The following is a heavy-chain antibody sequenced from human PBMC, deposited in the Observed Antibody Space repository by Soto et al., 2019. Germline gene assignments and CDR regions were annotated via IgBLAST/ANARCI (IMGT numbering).Heavy chain of an antibody. CDR2: VNPSGGTT. D-gene: IGHD2-15*01. CDR3: AREENCSDGICYSEYFQR. J-gene: IGHJ1*01. CDR1: GYIFTAYS. V-gene: IGHV1-46*01. Sequence: QVQLVQSGAEVKKPGASVKVSCKASGYIFTAYSMHWVRQAPGQGLEWMGVVNPSGGTTNYAQKFQGRITMTRDTSTSTVYMHLSSLTSEDTAVYYWAREENCSDGICYSEYFQRWGQGTLVAVAS.